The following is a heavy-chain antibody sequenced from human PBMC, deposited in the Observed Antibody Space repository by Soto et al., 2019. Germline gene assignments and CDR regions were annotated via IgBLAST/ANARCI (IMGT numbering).Heavy chain of an antibody. CDR2: IIPIFGTA. V-gene: IGHV1-69*13. Sequence: AASVKVSCKASGGTFSSYAISWVRQAPGQGLEWMGGIIPIFGTANYAQKFQGRVTITADESTSTAYMELSSLRSEDTAVYYCARGSQWLVPDYYYYGMDVWGQGTTVTVSS. CDR3: ARGSQWLVPDYYYYGMDV. D-gene: IGHD6-19*01. CDR1: GGTFSSYA. J-gene: IGHJ6*02.